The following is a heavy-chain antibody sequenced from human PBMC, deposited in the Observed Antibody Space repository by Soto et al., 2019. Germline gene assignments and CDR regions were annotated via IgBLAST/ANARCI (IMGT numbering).Heavy chain of an antibody. CDR1: EGTFNSYA. CDR3: ASGASRWYPYGFDS. CDR2: IIPYYNTL. J-gene: IGHJ4*02. V-gene: IGHV1-69*01. Sequence: QAQVVQSGAEVRKPGSSVNLSCKASEGTFNSYAIAWVRQAPGQGLEWMGGIIPYYNTLNYAQKFQDRVTITADDSTNTVYMELSSLRSDDTAVYFCASGASRWYPYGFDSWAQGTLVTVSS. D-gene: IGHD6-13*01.